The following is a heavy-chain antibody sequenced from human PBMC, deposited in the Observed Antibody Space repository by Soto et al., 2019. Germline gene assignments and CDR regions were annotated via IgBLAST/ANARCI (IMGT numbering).Heavy chain of an antibody. CDR1: GGSISSSSYY. CDR3: ARREAVAGNYFDY. V-gene: IGHV4-39*01. CDR2: IYYSGST. J-gene: IGHJ4*02. Sequence: SETLSLTCTVSGGSISSSSYYWGWIRQPPGKGLEWIGSIYYSGSTYYNPSLKSRVTISVDTSKNQFSLKLSSVTAADTAVYYCARREAVAGNYFDYWGQGTLVTVSS. D-gene: IGHD6-19*01.